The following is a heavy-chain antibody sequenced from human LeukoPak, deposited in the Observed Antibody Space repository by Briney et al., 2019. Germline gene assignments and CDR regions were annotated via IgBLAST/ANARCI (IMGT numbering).Heavy chain of an antibody. CDR2: MSYDGSNK. V-gene: IGHV3-30-3*02. D-gene: IGHD7-27*01. J-gene: IGHJ4*02. Sequence: PGGSLRLSCAASGFTFSSYAMHWVRQAPGKGLEWVAVMSYDGSNKYYADSVKGRFTISRDNSKNTLYLQMNSLRAEDTAVYYCAKFNGDSVYFDYWGQGTLVTVSS. CDR1: GFTFSSYA. CDR3: AKFNGDSVYFDY.